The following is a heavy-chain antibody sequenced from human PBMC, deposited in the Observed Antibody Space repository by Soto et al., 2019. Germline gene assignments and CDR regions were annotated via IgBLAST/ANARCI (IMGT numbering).Heavy chain of an antibody. D-gene: IGHD2-2*01. CDR3: ARKYCSSTSCYGVYYYYMDV. CDR1: GFTVSSNY. CDR2: IYSGGST. V-gene: IGHV3-53*04. J-gene: IGHJ6*03. Sequence: GGSLRLSCAASGFTVSSNYMSWVRQAPGKGLEWVSVIYSGGSTYYADSGKGRFTISRHNSKNTLYLQMNSLRAEDTAVYYCARKYCSSTSCYGVYYYYMDVWGKGTTVTVSS.